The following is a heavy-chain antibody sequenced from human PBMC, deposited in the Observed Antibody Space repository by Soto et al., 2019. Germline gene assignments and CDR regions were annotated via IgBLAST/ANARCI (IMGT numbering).Heavy chain of an antibody. J-gene: IGHJ4*02. D-gene: IGHD5-18*01. Sequence: RASVKVSCKASGYTFTHYYIHWVRQAPGQGLEWMGIINPNGGSTTYAQKFRAGATMTRDTSTSTVYMELSNLRSDDSAVYYCATSVNSAMAFDYWGQGTLVTVSS. CDR3: ATSVNSAMAFDY. V-gene: IGHV1-46*01. CDR2: INPNGGST. CDR1: GYTFTHYY.